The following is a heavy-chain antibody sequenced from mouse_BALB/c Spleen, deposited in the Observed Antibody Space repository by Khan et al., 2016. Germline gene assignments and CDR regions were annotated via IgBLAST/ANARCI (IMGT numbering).Heavy chain of an antibody. CDR3: ARGRTAFAY. CDR1: GFNIKDTY. D-gene: IGHD4-1*01. V-gene: IGHV14-3*02. CDR2: IDPANGNT. Sequence: VQLKESGAEIVKPGASVKLSCTASGFNIKDTYMYWVKQRPEQGLEWIGRIDPANGNTKYDPKFQGKATITADTSSNTAYLQLSSLTSEDTAVYYCARGRTAFAYWGQGTLVTVSA. J-gene: IGHJ3*01.